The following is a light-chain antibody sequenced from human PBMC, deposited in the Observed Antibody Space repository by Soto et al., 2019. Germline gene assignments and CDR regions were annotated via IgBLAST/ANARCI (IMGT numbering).Light chain of an antibody. CDR1: SSNIGSNY. J-gene: IGLJ1*01. Sequence: SLLTQPTSASGTPGERVTISCSGSSSNIGSNYVYWYQQLPGTAPKLLIYRNNQRPSGVPDRFSGSKSGTSASLAISGLRSEDEADYYCAAWDDSLSGPNVFGTGTKVTVL. CDR2: RNN. CDR3: AAWDDSLSGPNV. V-gene: IGLV1-47*01.